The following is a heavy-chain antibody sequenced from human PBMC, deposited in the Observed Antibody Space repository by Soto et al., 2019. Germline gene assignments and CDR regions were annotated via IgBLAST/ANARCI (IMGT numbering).Heavy chain of an antibody. CDR3: ARDKGPYYDILTGPLNDAFDI. CDR2: IIPIFGTA. D-gene: IGHD3-9*01. CDR1: GGTYSSYA. J-gene: IGHJ3*02. Sequence: GASVKVSCKDSGGTYSSYAISWVRQAKEQGLEWMGGIIPIFGTANYAQKFQGRVTITADESTSTAYMELSSLRSEDTAVYYCARDKGPYYDILTGPLNDAFDIWGQETMVTVSS. V-gene: IGHV1-69*13.